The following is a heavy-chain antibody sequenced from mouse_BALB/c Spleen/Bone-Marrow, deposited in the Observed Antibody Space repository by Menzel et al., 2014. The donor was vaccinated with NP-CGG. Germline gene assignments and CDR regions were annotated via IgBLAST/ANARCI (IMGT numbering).Heavy chain of an antibody. CDR3: ARGSYYERAMDY. CDR2: IWAGGST. D-gene: IGHD1-1*01. CDR1: GLSLTSYG. J-gene: IGHJ4*01. Sequence: VMLVESGPGLVAPSQSLSITCTVSGLSLTSYGVHWVRQPPGKVLEWLGVIWAGGSTNYNSALMSRLSISKDNSKSQVYLKMNSLQTDDTAMCYCARGSYYERAMDYWGQGTSGTSSS. V-gene: IGHV2-9*02.